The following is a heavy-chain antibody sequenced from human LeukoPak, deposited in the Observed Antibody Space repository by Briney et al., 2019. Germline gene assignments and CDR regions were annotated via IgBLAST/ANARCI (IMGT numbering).Heavy chain of an antibody. CDR1: GGSISSGDYY. D-gene: IGHD3-3*01. Sequence: PSETLSLTCTVSGGSISSGDYYWSWIRQSPGKGLEWIGYIYYSGSTYYNPSLKSRVTISVDTSNNQFSLKLSSVTVADTAVYYCARASYDFWSGYTTNWFDPWGQGTLVTVSS. CDR3: ARASYDFWSGYTTNWFDP. CDR2: IYYSGST. J-gene: IGHJ5*02. V-gene: IGHV4-30-4*01.